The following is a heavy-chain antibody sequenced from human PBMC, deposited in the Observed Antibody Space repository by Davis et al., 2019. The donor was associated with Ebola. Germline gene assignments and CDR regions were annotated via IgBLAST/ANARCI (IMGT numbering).Heavy chain of an antibody. CDR3: ARQQGLLGDAFDI. V-gene: IGHV5-51*01. J-gene: IGHJ3*02. Sequence: KVSCKGSGYSFTSYWIGWVRQMPGKGLEWMGIIYPGDSDTRYSPSFQGQVTISADKSISTAYLQWSSLKASDTAMYYCARQQGLLGDAFDIWGQGTMVTVSS. CDR1: GYSFTSYW. CDR2: IYPGDSDT. D-gene: IGHD3-22*01.